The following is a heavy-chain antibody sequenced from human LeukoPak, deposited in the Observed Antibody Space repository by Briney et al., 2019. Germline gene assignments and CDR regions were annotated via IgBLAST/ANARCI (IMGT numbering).Heavy chain of an antibody. Sequence: ASVKVSCKASGYTFTSYGISWVRQAPGQGLEWMGRISAYNGNTNYAQKLQGRVTMTTDTSTSTAYMELRSLRSDDTAVYYCARGGQYCSSTSCYSYYYMDVWGKGTTVTVSS. CDR2: ISAYNGNT. V-gene: IGHV1-18*01. D-gene: IGHD2-2*01. J-gene: IGHJ6*03. CDR1: GYTFTSYG. CDR3: ARGGQYCSSTSCYSYYYMDV.